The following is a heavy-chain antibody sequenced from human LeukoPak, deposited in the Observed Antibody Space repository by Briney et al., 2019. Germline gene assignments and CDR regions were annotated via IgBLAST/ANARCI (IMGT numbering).Heavy chain of an antibody. CDR3: ARELNSSGWSRDYWFDP. D-gene: IGHD6-19*01. CDR1: GYTFTDYY. J-gene: IGHJ5*02. V-gene: IGHV1-69-2*01. Sequence: ASVKVSCKVSGYTFTDYYMHWVQQAPGKGLEWMGLVDPEDGETIYAEKFQGGVTITADTSTDTAYMELSSLRSEDTAVYYCARELNSSGWSRDYWFDPWGQGTLVTVSS. CDR2: VDPEDGET.